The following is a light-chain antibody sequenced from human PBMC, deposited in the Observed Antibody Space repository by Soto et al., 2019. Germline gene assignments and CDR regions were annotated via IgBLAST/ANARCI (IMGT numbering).Light chain of an antibody. CDR2: DAS. Sequence: EIVLTQSPATLSLSPGERATLSCRASQSVSSYLAWYQQKPGQAPRLLIYDASNRATGIPARFSGSESGTDFTLTISSLEPEDFAVYYCQQRSNWPRSITFGQGTRLEIK. CDR3: QQRSNWPRSIT. CDR1: QSVSSY. J-gene: IGKJ5*01. V-gene: IGKV3-11*01.